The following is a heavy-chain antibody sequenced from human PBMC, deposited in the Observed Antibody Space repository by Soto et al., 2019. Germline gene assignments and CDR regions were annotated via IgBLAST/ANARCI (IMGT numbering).Heavy chain of an antibody. J-gene: IGHJ3*02. Sequence: SETLSLTCTVSGGSISSGDYCWSWMRQPPGKGLEWIGYIYYSGSTYYNPSLKSRVTISVDTSKNQFSLKLSSVTAAATAVYYCASDPDRHYGAYVRAFDIWGQGTMVTVSS. D-gene: IGHD4-17*01. V-gene: IGHV4-30-4*01. CDR2: IYYSGST. CDR3: ASDPDRHYGAYVRAFDI. CDR1: GGSISSGDYC.